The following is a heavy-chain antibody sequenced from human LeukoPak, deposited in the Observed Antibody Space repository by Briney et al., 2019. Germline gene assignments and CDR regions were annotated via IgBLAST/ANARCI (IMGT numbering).Heavy chain of an antibody. J-gene: IGHJ4*02. D-gene: IGHD7-27*01. CDR3: TRVWGSIDY. CDR2: MNPKSGYT. Sequence: ASVKVSYKTSGYTFTNYDINWVRQATGQGLEWMGWMNPKSGYTGSAQRFQGRVTMTRDTSTSTAYMELSSLRFEDTAVYYCTRVWGSIDYWGQGTLVTVSS. CDR1: GYTFTNYD. V-gene: IGHV1-8*01.